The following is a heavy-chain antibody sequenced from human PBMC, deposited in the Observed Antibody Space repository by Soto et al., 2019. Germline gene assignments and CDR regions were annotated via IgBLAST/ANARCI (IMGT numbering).Heavy chain of an antibody. V-gene: IGHV1-3*01. CDR3: SRTRGYYFYDY. CDR1: GYTFTRYA. J-gene: IGHJ4*02. CDR2: INAGNGNT. D-gene: IGHD3-3*01. Sequence: QVRVVQSGAEVKKPGASVKVSCKASGYTFTRYAMHWVRQAPGQRLEWMGWINAGNGNTKYSQRFQGRVTITRDTAASTAYMELSSLRSDDTAVYYCSRTRGYYFYDYWGQGTLVTVSS.